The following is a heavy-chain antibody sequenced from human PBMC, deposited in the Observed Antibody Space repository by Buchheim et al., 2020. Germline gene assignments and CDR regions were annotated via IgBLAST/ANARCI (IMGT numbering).Heavy chain of an antibody. J-gene: IGHJ4*02. CDR1: GGSFSGYY. CDR3: ARGWYCSGGSCYSARGRSFDY. D-gene: IGHD2-15*01. CDR2: INHSGST. V-gene: IGHV4-34*01. Sequence: QVQLQQWGAGLLKPSETLSLTCAVYGGSFSGYYWSWIRQPPGKGLEWIGEINHSGSTNYNPSLKSRVTISVDTSKNQFSLTLSSVTAADTAVYYCARGWYCSGGSCYSARGRSFDYWGQGTL.